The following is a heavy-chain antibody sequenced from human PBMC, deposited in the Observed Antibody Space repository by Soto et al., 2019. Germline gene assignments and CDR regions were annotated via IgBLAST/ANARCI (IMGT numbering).Heavy chain of an antibody. V-gene: IGHV3-23*01. Sequence: GGSLRLSCAASGLTFSSYAMNWVRQAPGKGLEWVSAISGSGGSTYYADSVKGRFTISRDNSKNTLYVQMNSLRVDDTAVYYCTKSYYEGGIMRGNDYWGQGPLVTVSS. CDR1: GLTFSSYA. CDR2: ISGSGGST. J-gene: IGHJ4*02. D-gene: IGHD3-10*01. CDR3: TKSYYEGGIMRGNDY.